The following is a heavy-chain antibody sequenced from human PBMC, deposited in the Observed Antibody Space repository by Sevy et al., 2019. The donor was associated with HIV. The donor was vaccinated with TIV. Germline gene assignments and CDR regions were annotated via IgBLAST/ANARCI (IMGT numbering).Heavy chain of an antibody. V-gene: IGHV3-23*01. CDR2: ISGNGDST. D-gene: IGHD6-13*01. CDR1: GFTFSSYA. Sequence: GGSRRLSCVASGFTFSSYAMSWVRQAPGQGLEWVSVISGNGDSTYYADSVKGRFTISRDNSKNTLYLQMISLRADDTAVYYCAKEPVAAAGTSDYFEYWGQGTLVTVSS. J-gene: IGHJ4*02. CDR3: AKEPVAAAGTSDYFEY.